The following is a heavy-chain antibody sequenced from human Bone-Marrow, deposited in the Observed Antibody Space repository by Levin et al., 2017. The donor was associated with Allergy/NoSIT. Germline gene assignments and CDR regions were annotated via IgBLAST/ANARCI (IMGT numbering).Heavy chain of an antibody. J-gene: IGHJ6*02. V-gene: IGHV3-15*01. CDR2: IKSKTDGGTT. Sequence: PGGSLRLSCAASGFTFSNAWMSWVRQAPGKGLEWVGRIKSKTDGGTTDYAAPVKGRFTISRDDSKNTLYLQMNSLKTEDTAVYYCTTGQGWFGDSSPGYYYGIDVWGQGTTVTVSS. CDR1: GFTFSNAW. D-gene: IGHD3-10*01. CDR3: TTGQGWFGDSSPGYYYGIDV.